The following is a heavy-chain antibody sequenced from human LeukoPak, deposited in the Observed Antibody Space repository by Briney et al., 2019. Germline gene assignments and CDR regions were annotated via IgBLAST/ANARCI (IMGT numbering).Heavy chain of an antibody. J-gene: IGHJ3*02. CDR2: IYTSGST. V-gene: IGHV4-61*02. Sequence: SETLSLTCTVSGGSISSGSYYWSWIRQPAGKGLEWIGRIYTSGSTNYNPSLKSRVTISVDTSKNQFSLKLSSVTAAGTAVYYCARERGRLVGATTEWYDAFDIWGQGTMVTVSS. CDR3: ARERGRLVGATTEWYDAFDI. D-gene: IGHD1-26*01. CDR1: GGSISSGSYY.